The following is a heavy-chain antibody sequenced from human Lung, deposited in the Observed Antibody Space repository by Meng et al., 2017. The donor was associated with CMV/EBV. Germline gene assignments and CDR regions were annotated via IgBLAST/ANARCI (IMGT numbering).Heavy chain of an antibody. CDR3: ARGALLEWLWGWGYYYYGMDV. Sequence: SVKVSCXASGGTFSSYAISWVRQAPGQGLEWMGGIIPIFGTANYAQKFQGRVTITTDESTSTAYMELSGLRSEDTAVYYCARGALLEWLWGWGYYYYGMDVWGQGTTVTVSS. CDR1: GGTFSSYA. J-gene: IGHJ6*02. D-gene: IGHD3-3*01. CDR2: IIPIFGTA. V-gene: IGHV1-69*05.